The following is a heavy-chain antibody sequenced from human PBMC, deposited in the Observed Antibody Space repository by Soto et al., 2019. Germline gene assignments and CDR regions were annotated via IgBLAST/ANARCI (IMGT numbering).Heavy chain of an antibody. CDR3: ARGPGGYCSGGSCYGRLDP. CDR2: IYCSGST. CDR1: GGSISSGDYY. Sequence: PSETLSLTCTVSGGSISSGDYYWSWIRQPPGKGLEWIGYIYCSGSTYYNPSLKSRVTISVDTSKNQFSLKLSSVTAADTAVYYCARGPGGYCSGGSCYGRLDPWGQGTLVTVSS. V-gene: IGHV4-30-4*01. J-gene: IGHJ5*02. D-gene: IGHD2-15*01.